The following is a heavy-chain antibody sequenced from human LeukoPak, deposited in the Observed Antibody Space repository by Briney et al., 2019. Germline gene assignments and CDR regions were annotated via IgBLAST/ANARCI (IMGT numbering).Heavy chain of an antibody. V-gene: IGHV3-23*01. Sequence: GGSLRLSCAASGFTFKSFAMNWVRQAPGKGLEWISGISGDGTGTHYADSVKGRFTISRDNSKNTLYLQMNSLRAEDTAVYYCAKDRTVGASYWYFDLWGRGTLVTVSS. CDR1: GFTFKSFA. D-gene: IGHD1-26*01. CDR3: AKDRTVGASYWYFDL. CDR2: ISGDGTGT. J-gene: IGHJ2*01.